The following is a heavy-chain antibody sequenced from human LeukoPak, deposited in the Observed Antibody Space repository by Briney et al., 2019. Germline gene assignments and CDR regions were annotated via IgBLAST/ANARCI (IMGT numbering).Heavy chain of an antibody. J-gene: IGHJ5*02. CDR1: GGSISSTSDS. D-gene: IGHD1-26*01. CDR3: ARLSESYSVWFDP. Sequence: SETLSLTCTVSGGSISSTSDSSGWIRQPPGKGLEWIGSIYYSGSTYYTPSLKSRVTISVDTSKNQFSLKLSSVTAADTAVYYCARLSESYSVWFDPWGQGTLVTVSS. CDR2: IYYSGST. V-gene: IGHV4-39*01.